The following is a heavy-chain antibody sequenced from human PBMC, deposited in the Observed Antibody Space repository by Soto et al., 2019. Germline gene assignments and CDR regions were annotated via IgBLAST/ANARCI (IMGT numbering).Heavy chain of an antibody. D-gene: IGHD2-15*01. J-gene: IGHJ4*02. CDR1: GFTLNSYS. CDR3: AKTHEQYCSGGSCSYFDY. CDR2: ISGSGGST. V-gene: IGHV3-23*01. Sequence: PVGALRLSSASSGFTLNSYSLGWVRQAPGEGLAWVSAISGSGGSTYNADSVKGRFTISRDNSENTLYLQMNSLRAEDTAVYYCAKTHEQYCSGGSCSYFDYWGQGTLVTVSS.